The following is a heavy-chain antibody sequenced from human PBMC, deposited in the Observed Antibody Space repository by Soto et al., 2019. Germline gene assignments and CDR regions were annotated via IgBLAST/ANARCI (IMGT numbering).Heavy chain of an antibody. CDR1: GFSLTTSGVG. D-gene: IGHD3-3*01. CDR2: IYSDDDK. CDR3: AHRVLRTVFGLVTTTAIYFDF. V-gene: IGHV2-5*02. Sequence: QITLNESGPTQVKPRQTLTLTCTFSGFSLTTSGVGVGWIRQSPGKAPEWLAPIYSDDDKRYSPSLKSRLTITKDTSKNQVVLTMADLDPADTATYYCAHRVLRTVFGLVTTTAIYFDFWGQGTPVAVSS. J-gene: IGHJ4*02.